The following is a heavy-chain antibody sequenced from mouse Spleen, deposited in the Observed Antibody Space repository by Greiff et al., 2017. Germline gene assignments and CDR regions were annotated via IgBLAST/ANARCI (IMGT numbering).Heavy chain of an antibody. D-gene: IGHD2-2*01. V-gene: IGHV1-52*01. J-gene: IGHJ3*01. Sequence: QVQLKQPGAELVRPGSSVKLSCKASGYTFTSYWMHWVKQRPIQGLEWIGNIDPSDSETNYNQKFKDKATLTVDKSSSTAYMQLSSLTSEDSAVYYCARQGYPAWFAYWGQGTLVTVSA. CDR3: ARQGYPAWFAY. CDR1: GYTFTSYW. CDR2: IDPSDSET.